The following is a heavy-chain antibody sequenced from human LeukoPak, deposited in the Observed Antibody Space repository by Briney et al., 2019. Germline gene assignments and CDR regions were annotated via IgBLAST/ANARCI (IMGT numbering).Heavy chain of an antibody. V-gene: IGHV4-39*07. CDR3: ARDLVVPAATFDY. CDR1: GGSISSSSYY. D-gene: IGHD2-2*01. Sequence: PSETLSLTCTVSGGSISSSSYYWGWIRQPPGKGLEWIGSIYYSGSTYYNPSLKSRVTISVDTSKNQFSLQLSSVTAADTAVYYCARDLVVPAATFDYWGQGTLVTVSS. CDR2: IYYSGST. J-gene: IGHJ4*02.